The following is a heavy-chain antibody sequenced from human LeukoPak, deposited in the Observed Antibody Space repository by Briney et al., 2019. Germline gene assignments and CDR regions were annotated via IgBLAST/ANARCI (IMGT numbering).Heavy chain of an antibody. V-gene: IGHV3-23*01. J-gene: IGHJ4*02. CDR1: GFTFSSYA. D-gene: IGHD6-19*01. Sequence: GGSLRLSCAASGFTFSSYAMSWVRQAPGKGLEWVSAISGSGGSTYYADSVKGRFTISRDNSKNTLYLQMNSLRAEDTAVYYCARVSSGWYYFDYWGQGTLVTVSS. CDR2: ISGSGGST. CDR3: ARVSSGWYYFDY.